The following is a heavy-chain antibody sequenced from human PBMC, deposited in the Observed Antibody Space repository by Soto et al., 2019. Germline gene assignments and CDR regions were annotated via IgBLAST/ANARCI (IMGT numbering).Heavy chain of an antibody. J-gene: IGHJ4*02. V-gene: IGHV4-59*01. CDR1: GGAISSYY. D-gene: IGHD1-26*01. CDR3: ARKGSGSYYDDGFDY. Sequence: SETLSLTFTVSGGAISSYYWSWIRQPPGKGLEWIGYIYYSGSTNYNPSLKSRVTISVDTSKNQFSLKLSSVTAADTAVYYCARKGSGSYYDDGFDYWGQGTLVTVS. CDR2: IYYSGST.